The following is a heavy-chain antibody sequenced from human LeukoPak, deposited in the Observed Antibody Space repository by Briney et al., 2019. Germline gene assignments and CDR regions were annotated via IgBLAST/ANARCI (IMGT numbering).Heavy chain of an antibody. CDR3: AKEAAAGIFYYYYGMDV. CDR1: GFIFSNYA. V-gene: IGHV3-23*01. D-gene: IGHD6-13*01. Sequence: GGSLRLSCAASGFIFSNYAMSWVRQAPGKGLEWVSVMGDGDASAFYVDSVKARFTISRDNSKNTLSLQMNSLRAEDTAVYYCAKEAAAGIFYYYYGMDVWGQGTTVTVSS. J-gene: IGHJ6*02. CDR2: MGDGDASA.